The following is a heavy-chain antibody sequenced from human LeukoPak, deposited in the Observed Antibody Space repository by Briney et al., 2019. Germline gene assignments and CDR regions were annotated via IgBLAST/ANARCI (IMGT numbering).Heavy chain of an antibody. J-gene: IGHJ4*02. CDR2: ISKDGSTT. V-gene: IGHV3-74*01. D-gene: IGHD5-18*01. CDR3: ARGASWGYFIDY. CDR1: VFTLYIYC. Sequence: GGSLRLSCAVSVFTLYIYCTHCVRHAPEKGRVWVSRISKDGSTTNYGDSVKGRFTISRDNAKNTLYLQMNSLTAEDTALYYCARGASWGYFIDYWGQGTLVTVSS.